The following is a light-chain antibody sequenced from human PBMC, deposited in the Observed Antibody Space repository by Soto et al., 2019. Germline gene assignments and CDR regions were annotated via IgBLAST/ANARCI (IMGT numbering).Light chain of an antibody. CDR3: GTWDSSLNAGV. CDR2: ENN. V-gene: IGLV1-51*01. Sequence: QSALTQPPSVSAAPGEKVTISCSGSSSNIRKNYVSWYQQFPGTAPKLLIYENNKRPSGIPDRFSGSKSGTSATLGITGLQTGDEADYYRGTWDSSLNAGVFGTGTKVTVL. J-gene: IGLJ1*01. CDR1: SSNIRKNY.